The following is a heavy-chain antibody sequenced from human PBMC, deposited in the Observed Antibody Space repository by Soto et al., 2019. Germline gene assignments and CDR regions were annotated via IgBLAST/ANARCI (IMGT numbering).Heavy chain of an antibody. Sequence: SQCLSLICSMSGGGGFRNTAAWKWIRQSPSRGLEWLGRTYYRSKWYNDYAVSVKSRITINPDTSKNQFSLQLNSVTPEDTAVYYCARERDSGSYHGMDVWGQGTTVTVSS. D-gene: IGHD1-26*01. CDR1: GGGGFRNTAA. J-gene: IGHJ6*02. CDR2: TYYRSKWYN. V-gene: IGHV6-1*01. CDR3: ARERDSGSYHGMDV.